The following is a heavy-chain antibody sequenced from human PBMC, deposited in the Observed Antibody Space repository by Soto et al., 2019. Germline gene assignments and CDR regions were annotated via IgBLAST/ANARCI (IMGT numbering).Heavy chain of an antibody. CDR2: IYYSGST. CDR1: GGSISSSSYY. D-gene: IGHD5-18*01. Sequence: PSETLSLTCTVSGGSISSSSYYWGWIRQPPGKGLEWIGSIYYSGSTYYNPSLKSRVTISVDTSKNQFSLKLSSVTAADTAVYYCARHDPRGYSYGYFDYWGQGTLVTVS. CDR3: ARHDPRGYSYGYFDY. J-gene: IGHJ4*02. V-gene: IGHV4-39*01.